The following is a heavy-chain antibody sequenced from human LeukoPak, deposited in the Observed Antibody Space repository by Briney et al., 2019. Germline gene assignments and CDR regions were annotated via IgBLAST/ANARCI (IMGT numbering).Heavy chain of an antibody. V-gene: IGHV4-34*01. CDR3: ARPLGY. CDR2: INHSGST. J-gene: IGHJ4*02. D-gene: IGHD3-16*01. CDR1: GGSFTNYY. Sequence: SETLSLTCTVSGGSFTNYYWSWIRQPAGKGLEWIGEINHSGSTNYNPSLKSRVTISVDTSKNQFSLKPSSVTAADTAVYYCARPLGYWGQGTLVTVSS.